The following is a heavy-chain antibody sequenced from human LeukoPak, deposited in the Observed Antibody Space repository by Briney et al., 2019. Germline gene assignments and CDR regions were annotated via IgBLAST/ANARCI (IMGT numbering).Heavy chain of an antibody. V-gene: IGHV4-30-2*01. CDR3: ARCPRDIVVVPAEIRVAARVWFDP. CDR2: IYHSGST. CDR1: GGSISSGGYY. J-gene: IGHJ5*02. D-gene: IGHD2-2*01. Sequence: PSETLSLTCTVSGGSISSGGYYWSWIRQPPGKGLEWIGYIYHSGSTYYNPSLKSRVTISVDRSKNQFSLKLSSVTAADTAVYYCARCPRDIVVVPAEIRVAARVWFDPWGQGTLVTVSS.